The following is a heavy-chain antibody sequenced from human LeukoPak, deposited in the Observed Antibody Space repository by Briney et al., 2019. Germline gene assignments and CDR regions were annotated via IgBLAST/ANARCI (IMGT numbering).Heavy chain of an antibody. CDR2: INHSGST. D-gene: IGHD3-3*01. J-gene: IGHJ1*01. CDR1: GGSFSGYY. CDR3: ARRRFWSGYYRSYFQH. V-gene: IGHV4-34*01. Sequence: SETLSLTCAVYGGSFSGYYWSWIRQPPGKGLERIGEINHSGSTNYNPSLKSRVTISVDTSKNQFSLKLSSVTAADTAVYYCARRRFWSGYYRSYFQHWGQGTLVTVSS.